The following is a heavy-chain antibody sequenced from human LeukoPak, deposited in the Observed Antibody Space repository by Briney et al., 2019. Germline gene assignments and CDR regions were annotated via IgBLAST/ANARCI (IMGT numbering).Heavy chain of an antibody. D-gene: IGHD3-22*01. Sequence: ASVKVSCKASGGTFISYAISWVRQAPGQGLEWMGRIIPIFGTANYAQKFQGRVTITTDESTSTAYMELSSLRSEDTAVYYCARDGRNYYYDSSGYYAFAYWGQGTLVTVSS. J-gene: IGHJ4*02. CDR2: IIPIFGTA. CDR3: ARDGRNYYYDSSGYYAFAY. V-gene: IGHV1-69*05. CDR1: GGTFISYA.